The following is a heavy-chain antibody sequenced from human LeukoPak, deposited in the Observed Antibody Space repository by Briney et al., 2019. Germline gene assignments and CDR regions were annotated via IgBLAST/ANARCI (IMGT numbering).Heavy chain of an antibody. V-gene: IGHV1-2*02. CDR3: ARESHDYDILAGYFGVAGWFDP. CDR2: INPNSGGT. D-gene: IGHD3-9*01. Sequence: GASVKVSCKASGYTFTGYYMHWVRQAPGQGLEWMGWINPNSGGTNYAQKFQGRVTMTRDTSISTAYMELSRLRSGDTAVYYCARESHDYDILAGYFGVAGWFDPWGQGTLVTVSS. J-gene: IGHJ5*02. CDR1: GYTFTGYY.